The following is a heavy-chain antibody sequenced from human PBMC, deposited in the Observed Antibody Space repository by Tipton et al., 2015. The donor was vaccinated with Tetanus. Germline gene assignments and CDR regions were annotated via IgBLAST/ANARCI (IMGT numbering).Heavy chain of an antibody. CDR3: AILWRCSSTSCLSGSYYDLDY. J-gene: IGHJ4*02. D-gene: IGHD2-2*01. CDR2: INHSGST. V-gene: IGHV4-34*01. CDR1: GGSFSGYY. Sequence: TLSLTCAVYGGSFSGYYWSWIRQPPGKGLEWIGEINHSGSTNYNPSLKSRVTISVDTSKNQFSLKLSSVTAADTAVYYCAILWRCSSTSCLSGSYYDLDYWGQGTLVTVSS.